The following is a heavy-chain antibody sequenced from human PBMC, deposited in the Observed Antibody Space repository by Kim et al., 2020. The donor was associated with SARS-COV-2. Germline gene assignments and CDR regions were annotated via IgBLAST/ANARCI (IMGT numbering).Heavy chain of an antibody. V-gene: IGHV3-9*01. J-gene: IGHJ4*02. Sequence: GGSLRLSCAASGFTFDDYAMHWVRQAPGKGLEWVSGISWNSGSIGYADSVKGRFTISRDNAKNSLYLQMNSLRAEDTALYYCAKPTGYSSGWYLTYWGQGTLVTVSS. CDR2: ISWNSGSI. D-gene: IGHD6-19*01. CDR3: AKPTGYSSGWYLTY. CDR1: GFTFDDYA.